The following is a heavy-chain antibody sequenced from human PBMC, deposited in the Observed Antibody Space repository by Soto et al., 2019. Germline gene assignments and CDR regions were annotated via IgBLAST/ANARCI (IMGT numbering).Heavy chain of an antibody. Sequence: SVKVSCKASGGTFSSYAISWVRQAPGQGLEWMGGIIPIFGTANYAQKFQGRVTITADESTSTAYMELSSLRSEDTAVYYCARDPPEVIVPAAIAPLRTYYYYGMDVWGQGTTVTVSS. D-gene: IGHD2-2*01. CDR3: ARDPPEVIVPAAIAPLRTYYYYGMDV. CDR1: GGTFSSYA. J-gene: IGHJ6*02. V-gene: IGHV1-69*13. CDR2: IIPIFGTA.